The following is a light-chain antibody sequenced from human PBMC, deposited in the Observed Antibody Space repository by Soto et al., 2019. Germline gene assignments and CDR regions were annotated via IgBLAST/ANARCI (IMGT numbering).Light chain of an antibody. J-gene: IGLJ2*01. CDR2: GNS. Sequence: QSVLTQPPSVSGAPGQRVTISCTGSSSNIGAGYDVHWYQQLPGTAPKLLIYGNSNRPSGVPDRFSGSKSGTSASLAITGLHAEDEADYYCQSYDSSLSGSKVVFGGGTKLTVL. CDR1: SSNIGAGYD. V-gene: IGLV1-40*01. CDR3: QSYDSSLSGSKVV.